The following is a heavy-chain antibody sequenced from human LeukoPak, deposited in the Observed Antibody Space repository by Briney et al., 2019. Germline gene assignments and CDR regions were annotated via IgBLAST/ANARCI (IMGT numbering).Heavy chain of an antibody. V-gene: IGHV1-2*06. CDR3: ATFDGSDYRLSPHNNAFDV. D-gene: IGHD3-22*01. CDR2: MNPNTGGT. Sequence: ASVKVSCKPSRYTFTAYYMLWVRHAPGPRLEWMGRMNPNTGGTNSALKFQGRVTMTRDTSIITVYMELNGLTSDDTAVFYCATFDGSDYRLSPHNNAFDVWGQGTMVTVSS. J-gene: IGHJ3*01. CDR1: RYTFTAYY.